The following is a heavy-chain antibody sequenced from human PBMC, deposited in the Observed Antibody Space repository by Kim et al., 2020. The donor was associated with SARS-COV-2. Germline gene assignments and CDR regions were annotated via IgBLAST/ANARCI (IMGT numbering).Heavy chain of an antibody. CDR3: AKGTFRFLEWSYFDL. CDR2: ISWNSGSI. V-gene: IGHV3-9*01. Sequence: GGSLRLSCAASGFTFDDYAMHWVRQAPGKGLEWVSGISWNSGSIGYADSVKGRFTISRDNAKNSLYLQMNSLRAKDTALYYCAKGTFRFLEWSYFDLWGRGTLVTVSS. D-gene: IGHD3-3*01. CDR1: GFTFDDYA. J-gene: IGHJ2*01.